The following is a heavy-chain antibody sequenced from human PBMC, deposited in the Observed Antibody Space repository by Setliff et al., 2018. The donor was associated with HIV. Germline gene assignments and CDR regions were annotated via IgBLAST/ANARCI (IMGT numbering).Heavy chain of an antibody. CDR1: GFTFSSYA. V-gene: IGHV3-48*04. CDR2: ISSSSGTI. CDR3: GRDVHDAAADN. D-gene: IGHD6-13*01. Sequence: GGSLRLSCAASGFTFSSYAMSWVRQAPGKGLEWLSYISSSSGTILYVDSVQGRFTISRDNAKNSLYLQMNSLRAEDTAVYYCGRDVHDAAADNWGRGTLVTVSS. J-gene: IGHJ4*02.